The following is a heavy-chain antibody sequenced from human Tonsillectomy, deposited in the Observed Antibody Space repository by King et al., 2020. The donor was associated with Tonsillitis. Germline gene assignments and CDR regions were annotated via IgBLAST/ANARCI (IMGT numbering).Heavy chain of an antibody. D-gene: IGHD6-19*01. CDR3: ARDHAFSSFDY. CDR1: EFTFSSSW. J-gene: IGHJ4*02. CDR2: IKPDGSEK. Sequence: VQLVESGGGLVQPGGSLKLSCAASEFTFSSSWMTWFRQAPGKGLQWVATIKPDGSEKYYADSVKGRFTVSRDNAKNSLDLQMNSLRSEDTAVYYCARDHAFSSFDYWGQGTLVTVSP. V-gene: IGHV3-7*04.